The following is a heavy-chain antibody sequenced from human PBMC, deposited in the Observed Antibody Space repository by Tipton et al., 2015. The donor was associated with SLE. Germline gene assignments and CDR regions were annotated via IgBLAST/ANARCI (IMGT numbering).Heavy chain of an antibody. D-gene: IGHD7-27*01. CDR2: INHSGST. V-gene: IGHV4-34*01. CDR1: GGSFSGYY. CDR3: ARDVPSLLTGDRWDAFDI. Sequence: TLSLTCAVYGGSFSGYYWSWIRQPPGKGLEWIGEINHSGSTNYNPSLKSRVPISVDTSKNQFSLKLSSATAADTAVYYCARDVPSLLTGDRWDAFDIWGQGTMVTVSS. J-gene: IGHJ3*02.